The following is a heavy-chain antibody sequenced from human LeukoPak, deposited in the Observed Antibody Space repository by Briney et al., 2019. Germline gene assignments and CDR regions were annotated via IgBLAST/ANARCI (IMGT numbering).Heavy chain of an antibody. CDR2: ISRDSSYI. V-gene: IGHV3-21*03. Sequence: PGGSLRLSCAASGFSFSTYGMTWVRQSPGKGLEWVSSISRDSSYIYYADSVKGRFTISRDNAQNSLYLQLDSLRAEDTAMYYCGRSQSGYSYGCDYWGQGTLVTVSS. CDR1: GFSFSTYG. CDR3: GRSQSGYSYGCDY. D-gene: IGHD5-18*01. J-gene: IGHJ4*02.